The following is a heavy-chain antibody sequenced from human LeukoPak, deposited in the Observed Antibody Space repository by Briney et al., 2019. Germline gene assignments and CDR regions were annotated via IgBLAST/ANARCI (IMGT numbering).Heavy chain of an antibody. V-gene: IGHV4-30-2*01. CDR2: FYHSGST. CDR3: ARGNGSGYYPGIIDY. J-gene: IGHJ4*02. D-gene: IGHD3-22*01. Sequence: SHTLTLTCAVSGGPISRGGYSWSWIRQPPGKGLEWLWYFYHSGSTYYHPSLKSRVTISVDRSKNQFSLKLSSVTAADTAVYYCARGNGSGYYPGIIDYWGQGTLVTVSS. CDR1: GGPISRGGYS.